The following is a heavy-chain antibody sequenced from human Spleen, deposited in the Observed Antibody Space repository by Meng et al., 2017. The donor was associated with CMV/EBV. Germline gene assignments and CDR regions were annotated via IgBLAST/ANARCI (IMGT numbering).Heavy chain of an antibody. Sequence: GESLKISCAASGFTFNHYYMSWIRQAPGKGLEWVSYISSSGSTIYYADSVKGRFTISRDNAKNSLYLQMDSLRAEDTAVYHCAREGPVRGSFDYWGQGTLVTVSS. D-gene: IGHD3-10*01. CDR2: ISSSGSTI. CDR1: GFTFNHYY. V-gene: IGHV3-11*04. CDR3: AREGPVRGSFDY. J-gene: IGHJ4*02.